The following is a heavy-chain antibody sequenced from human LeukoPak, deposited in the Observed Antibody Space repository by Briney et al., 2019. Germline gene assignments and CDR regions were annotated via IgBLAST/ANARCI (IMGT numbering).Heavy chain of an antibody. J-gene: IGHJ4*02. CDR1: GFTFSDHY. Sequence: GGSLRLSCAASGFTFSDHYMIWLRQAPGKGLEAISYISHNGETKYYADSVKGRLSISRDNAKSSLYLQLNTVRVGHTAVYYCGRDRHGYFDYWGQGTLVTVSS. CDR2: ISHNGETK. D-gene: IGHD6-13*01. CDR3: GRDRHGYFDY. V-gene: IGHV3-11*01.